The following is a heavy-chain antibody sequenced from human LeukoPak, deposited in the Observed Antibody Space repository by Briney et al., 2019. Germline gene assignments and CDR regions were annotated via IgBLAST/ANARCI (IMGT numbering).Heavy chain of an antibody. D-gene: IGHD2-8*02. V-gene: IGHV3-73*01. Sequence: GGSLRLSCAASGFTFSDSYMHCVRQASGKGLEWVGLIRTKTRNYAATYAESVKGRFTISRDDSKNTAYLQMNSLKMEDTAVYYCTRQNCTGGSCSYVDRWGQGTLVTVSS. J-gene: IGHJ4*02. CDR1: GFTFSDSY. CDR3: TRQNCTGGSCSYVDR. CDR2: IRTKTRNYAA.